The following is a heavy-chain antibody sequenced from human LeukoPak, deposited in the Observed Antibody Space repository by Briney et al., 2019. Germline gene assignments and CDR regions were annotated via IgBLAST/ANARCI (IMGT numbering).Heavy chain of an antibody. D-gene: IGHD4-17*01. Sequence: GGSLRLSCAASGFTFSNAWMSWVPQAPGKGLEWVGRIKSKTDGRTTDYAAPVKGRFTISRDDSKNTLYLQMNSLKTEDTAVYYCTTGPRGYGDYVFDYWGQGTLVTVSS. J-gene: IGHJ4*02. V-gene: IGHV3-15*01. CDR2: IKSKTDGRTT. CDR3: TTGPRGYGDYVFDY. CDR1: GFTFSNAW.